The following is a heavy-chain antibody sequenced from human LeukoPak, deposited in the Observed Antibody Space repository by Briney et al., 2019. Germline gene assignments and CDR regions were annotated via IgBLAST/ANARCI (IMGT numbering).Heavy chain of an antibody. J-gene: IGHJ4*02. CDR1: GFTFSSYW. V-gene: IGHV3-7*01. Sequence: GGSLRLSCAASGFTFSSYWMSWVRQAPGKGLEWVANIKQDGSEKYYVDPVKGRFTISRDNAKNSLYLQMNSLRAEDTAVYYCARDRMPYYDSSVFDYWGQGTLVTVSS. CDR2: IKQDGSEK. CDR3: ARDRMPYYDSSVFDY. D-gene: IGHD3-22*01.